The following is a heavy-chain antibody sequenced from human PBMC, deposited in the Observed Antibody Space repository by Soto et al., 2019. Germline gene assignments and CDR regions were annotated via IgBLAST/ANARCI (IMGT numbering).Heavy chain of an antibody. V-gene: IGHV4-31*03. Sequence: QVQLQESGPGLVKPSQTLSLTCTVSGGSISSGAYYWSWIRQHPGKGLEWVGSIYYSGSTYYNPSRRSRVTISVDTSKNQFSLKLSSVTAADTAVYYCARDNGYCSGGSCYAWDYWGQGTLVTVSS. J-gene: IGHJ4*02. D-gene: IGHD2-15*01. CDR2: IYYSGST. CDR3: ARDNGYCSGGSCYAWDY. CDR1: GGSISSGAYY.